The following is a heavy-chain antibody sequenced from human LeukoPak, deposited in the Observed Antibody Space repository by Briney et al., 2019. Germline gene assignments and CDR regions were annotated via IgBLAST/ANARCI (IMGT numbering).Heavy chain of an antibody. CDR3: ARAPWGDYNFWSGYYTPNYFDY. D-gene: IGHD3-3*01. V-gene: IGHV4-59*01. CDR1: GGSISSYY. J-gene: IGHJ4*02. CDR2: IYYTGST. Sequence: PSETLSLTCTVSGGSISSYYWSWIRQPPGKGLEWIGYIYYTGSTNYNPSLTSRVTISVDTSKNQFSLKLTSVTAADTAVYYCARAPWGDYNFWSGYYTPNYFDYWGQGTLVTVSS.